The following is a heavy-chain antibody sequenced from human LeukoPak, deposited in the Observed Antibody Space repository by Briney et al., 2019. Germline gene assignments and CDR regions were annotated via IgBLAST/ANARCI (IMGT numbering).Heavy chain of an antibody. D-gene: IGHD6-19*01. CDR1: GFTFSSYG. CDR3: AKNRSGWYYFDY. Sequence: GGSLRLSCAASGFTFSSYGMHWVRQAPGKGLEWVAVISYDGSNKYYADSVKGRFTISRDSSKNSVYLQMNSLTLEDTAFYYCAKNRSGWYYFDYWGHGTLVTVSS. J-gene: IGHJ4*01. CDR2: ISYDGSNK. V-gene: IGHV3-30*18.